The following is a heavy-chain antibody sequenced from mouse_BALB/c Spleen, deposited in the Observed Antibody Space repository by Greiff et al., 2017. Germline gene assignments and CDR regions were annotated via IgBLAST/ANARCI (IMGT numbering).Heavy chain of an antibody. Sequence: EVMLVESGGGLVQPGGSLRLSCATSGFTFTDYYMSWVRQPPGKALEWLGFIRNKANGYTTEYSASVKGRFTISRDNSQSILYLQMNTLRAEDSATYYCARAPYGSSYGWFAYWGQGTLVTVSA. CDR2: IRNKANGYTT. CDR1: GFTFTDYY. CDR3: ARAPYGSSYGWFAY. V-gene: IGHV7-3*02. D-gene: IGHD1-1*01. J-gene: IGHJ3*01.